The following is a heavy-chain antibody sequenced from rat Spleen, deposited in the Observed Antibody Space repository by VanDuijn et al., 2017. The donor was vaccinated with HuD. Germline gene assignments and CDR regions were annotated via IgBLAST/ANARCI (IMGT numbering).Heavy chain of an antibody. CDR2: IDYSGRT. CDR1: GYSITSNY. CDR3: TRWLSMSSTNYYYALFAY. V-gene: IGHV3-1*01. Sequence: EVQLQESGPGLVKPSQSLSLTCSVTGYSITSNYWGWIRKFPGNKMEWMGYIDYSGRTSYNPSLKSRISITRDTSKNQFFLQLNSVTTEATAQYYCTRWLSMSSTNYYYALFAYWGQGTLVTVSS. D-gene: IGHD1-6*01. J-gene: IGHJ3*01.